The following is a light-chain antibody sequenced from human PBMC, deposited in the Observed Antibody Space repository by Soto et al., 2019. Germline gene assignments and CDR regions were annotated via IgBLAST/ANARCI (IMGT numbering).Light chain of an antibody. CDR2: EVS. CDR3: SSFAGISTV. CDR1: SSDVGGYNY. J-gene: IGLJ1*01. V-gene: IGLV2-8*01. Sequence: QSALTQTPSASGSPGQSVTISCTGTSSDVGGYNYVSWYQQHPGKAPKLVIHEVSKRPSGVPDRFSGSKSGNTAALTVSGLQAEDESDYYCSSFAGISTVFGTGTKVTFL.